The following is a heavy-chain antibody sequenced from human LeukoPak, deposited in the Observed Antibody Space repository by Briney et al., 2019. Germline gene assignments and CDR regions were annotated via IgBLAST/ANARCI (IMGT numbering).Heavy chain of an antibody. J-gene: IGHJ3*02. CDR3: ARERGGRMYAFDI. Sequence: GGSQRLSCTTSGFTFSDHYMSWIRQAPGKGLEWVSYISSSGSTIYYADSVKGRFTISRDNAKNSLYLQMNSLRAEDTAVYYCARERGGRMYAFDIWGQGTMVTVSS. CDR1: GFTFSDHY. CDR2: ISSSGSTI. V-gene: IGHV3-11*01. D-gene: IGHD3-16*01.